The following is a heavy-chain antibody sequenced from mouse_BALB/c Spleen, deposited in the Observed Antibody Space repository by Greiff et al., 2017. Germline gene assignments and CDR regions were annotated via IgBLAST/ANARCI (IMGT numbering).Heavy chain of an antibody. V-gene: IGHV5-4*02. CDR1: GFTFSDYY. CDR3: ARERRYGGYAMDY. D-gene: IGHD2-14*01. CDR2: ISDGGSYT. J-gene: IGHJ4*01. Sequence: EVMLVESGGGLVKPGGSLKLSCAASGFTFSDYYMYWVRQTPEKRLEWVATISDGGSYTYYPDSVKGRFTISRDNAKNNLYLQMSSLKSEDTAMYYCARERRYGGYAMDYWGQGTSVTVSS.